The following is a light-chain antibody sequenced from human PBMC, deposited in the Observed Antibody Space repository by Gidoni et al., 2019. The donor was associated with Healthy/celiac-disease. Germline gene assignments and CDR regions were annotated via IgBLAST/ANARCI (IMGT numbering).Light chain of an antibody. CDR1: SSDVGGYNY. J-gene: IGLJ1*01. Sequence: QSALTQPPSAAGSPGQAVTISCTGTSSDVGGYNYVSWYQQHPGKAPKLMIYEVSKRPSGVPDRFSGSKSGTTASLTVSGLQAEDEADYYCSSYAGSPPYVFGTGTKVTVL. CDR3: SSYAGSPPYV. CDR2: EVS. V-gene: IGLV2-8*01.